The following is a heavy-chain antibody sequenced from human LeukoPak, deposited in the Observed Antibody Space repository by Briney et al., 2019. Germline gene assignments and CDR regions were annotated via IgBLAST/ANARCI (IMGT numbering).Heavy chain of an antibody. CDR3: ARVGIQLWFPYYFDY. CDR1: GFTFSDYY. V-gene: IGHV3-11*01. Sequence: GGSLRLSCAASGFTFSDYYMSWIRQAPGKGLEWVSYISGSGSTIYYADSVKGRFTISRDNAKNSLYLQMNSLRAEDTAVYYCARVGIQLWFPYYFDYWGQGTLVTVSS. J-gene: IGHJ4*02. CDR2: ISGSGSTI. D-gene: IGHD5-18*01.